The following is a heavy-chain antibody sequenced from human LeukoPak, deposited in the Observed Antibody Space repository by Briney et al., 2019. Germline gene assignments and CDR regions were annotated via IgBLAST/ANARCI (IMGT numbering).Heavy chain of an antibody. CDR3: AKDILSSGYVGYFDY. CDR2: ISYDGSNK. Sequence: GGPLRLSCAASGFTFSSYGMHWVRQAPGKGLEWVAVISYDGSNKYYADSVKGRFTISRDNAKNSLYLQMNSLRAEDTALYYCAKDILSSGYVGYFDYWGQGTLVTVSS. D-gene: IGHD3-22*01. J-gene: IGHJ4*02. V-gene: IGHV3-30*18. CDR1: GFTFSSYG.